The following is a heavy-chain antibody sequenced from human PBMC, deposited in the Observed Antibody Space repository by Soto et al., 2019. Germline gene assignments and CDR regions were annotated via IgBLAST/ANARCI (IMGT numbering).Heavy chain of an antibody. CDR3: ARLGTNGQTLDY. V-gene: IGHV4-4*07. J-gene: IGHJ4*02. CDR2: IYTSGST. D-gene: IGHD3-16*01. Sequence: ETLSLTCTVSGGSISDYFWTWIRQPAGKGLEWIGRIYTSGSTNYSPSLKSRVTMSVDTSKNQFSLKLSSVTAADTAVYYCARLGTNGQTLDYWGQGTLVTVSS. CDR1: GGSISDYF.